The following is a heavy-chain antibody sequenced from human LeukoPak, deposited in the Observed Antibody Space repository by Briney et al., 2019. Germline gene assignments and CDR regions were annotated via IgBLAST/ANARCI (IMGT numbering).Heavy chain of an antibody. CDR2: IYYSGST. D-gene: IGHD3-3*02. CDR3: ARETPFSPFDY. V-gene: IGHV4-39*07. J-gene: IGHJ4*02. Sequence: PSETLSLTCTVSGGSISSSSYYWDWIRQPPGKGLEWIGSIYYSGSTYYNSSLKSRVTISVDTSKNQFSLKLSSVTAADTAVYYCARETPFSPFDYWGQGTLVTVSS. CDR1: GGSISSSSYY.